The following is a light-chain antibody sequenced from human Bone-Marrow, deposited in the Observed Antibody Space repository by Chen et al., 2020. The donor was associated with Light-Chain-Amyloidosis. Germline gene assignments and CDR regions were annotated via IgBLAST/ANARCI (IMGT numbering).Light chain of an antibody. CDR2: WAS. CDR1: QSVFYSSNNKNY. CDR3: QQYYTTQLT. Sequence: DIVMTQSPDSLAVSLGERATINCKSSQSVFYSSNNKNYLDWYQLRAGQPPKLLMYWASTRESAVPARFSGSGSETDFTLTISSLQAEDVAVYYCQQYYTTQLTFGGGTKVEIK. J-gene: IGKJ4*01. V-gene: IGKV4-1*01.